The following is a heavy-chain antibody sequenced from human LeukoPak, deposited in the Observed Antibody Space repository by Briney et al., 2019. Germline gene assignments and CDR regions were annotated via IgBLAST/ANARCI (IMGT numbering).Heavy chain of an antibody. CDR3: ARDEGAPPAGTSAYFHY. D-gene: IGHD6-13*01. V-gene: IGHV1-2*02. CDR1: GYTFTGYY. J-gene: IGHJ4*02. Sequence: ASVKVSFKASGYTFTGYYMHWVRQAPGQGLEWMGWINPHSGGTNYAQNFQGRVTMTRDTSISTAYMDLSRLRSDDTAVYYCARDEGAPPAGTSAYFHYWGQGALVTVSS. CDR2: INPHSGGT.